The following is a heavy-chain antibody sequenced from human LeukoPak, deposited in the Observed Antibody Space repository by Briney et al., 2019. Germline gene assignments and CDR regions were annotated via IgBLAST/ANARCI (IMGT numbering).Heavy chain of an antibody. V-gene: IGHV4-30-4*08. Sequence: SWIRQPPGKGLEWIGYIYYSGSTYYNPSLKSRVTISVDTSKNQFSLKLSSVTAADTAVYYCARYYGSGSYYGYYYYMDVWGKGTTVTVSS. J-gene: IGHJ6*03. D-gene: IGHD3-10*01. CDR3: ARYYGSGSYYGYYYYMDV. CDR2: IYYSGST.